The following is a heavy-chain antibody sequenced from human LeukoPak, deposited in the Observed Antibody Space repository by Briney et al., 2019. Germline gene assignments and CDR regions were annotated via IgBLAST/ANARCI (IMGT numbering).Heavy chain of an antibody. CDR1: VGSVSSGCYY. Sequence: SETLSLTCTVSVGSVSSGCYYWSWIRQPPGKGLEWIAYIYNSGSTKYNPSLKSRVTISVDTSNNQFSLKLSSVTAADTAVYYCARVRDGYNYYYYYGMDVWGQGTTVTVSS. D-gene: IGHD5-12*01. CDR3: ARVRDGYNYYYYYGMDV. V-gene: IGHV4-61*01. CDR2: IYNSGST. J-gene: IGHJ6*02.